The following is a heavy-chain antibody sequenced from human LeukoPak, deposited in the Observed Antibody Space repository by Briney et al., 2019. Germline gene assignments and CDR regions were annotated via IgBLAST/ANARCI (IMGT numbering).Heavy chain of an antibody. Sequence: ASVKVSCKASGYTFTSYAMHWVRQAPGQRLEWMGWINAGNGNTKYSQKFQGRVTITRDTSASTAYVELSSLRSEDTSVYYCARAEVRGVLNYYYYGMDVWGKGTTVTVSS. CDR1: GYTFTSYA. CDR2: INAGNGNT. CDR3: ARAEVRGVLNYYYYGMDV. J-gene: IGHJ6*04. D-gene: IGHD3-10*01. V-gene: IGHV1-3*01.